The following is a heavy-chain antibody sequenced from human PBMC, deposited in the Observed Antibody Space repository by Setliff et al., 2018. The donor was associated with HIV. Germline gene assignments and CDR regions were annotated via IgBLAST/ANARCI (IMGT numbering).Heavy chain of an antibody. J-gene: IGHJ4*02. CDR2: ISAYNGYT. V-gene: IGHV1-18*01. D-gene: IGHD5-12*01. Sequence: GASVKVSCKASGYTFTHYAISWVRQAPGQGLEYLGWISAYNGYTNYAQNVQGRVTVTMDTSTSTAYMELRSLKSDDTAVYYCARGKTWLRFLDYWGQGTLVTVSS. CDR1: GYTFTHYA. CDR3: ARGKTWLRFLDY.